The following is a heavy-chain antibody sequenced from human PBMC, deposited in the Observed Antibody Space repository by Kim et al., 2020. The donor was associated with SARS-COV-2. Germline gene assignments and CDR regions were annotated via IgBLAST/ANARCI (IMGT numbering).Heavy chain of an antibody. Sequence: GGSLRLSCAASGFPFSDVWMSWVRQAPRQGLEWVGRIKRKTDGDTTDYAAPVKGRFTVSRDDSKTTLYLQMNSLKIEVTGVYYCTTLISASGRGVWGQGTTVTVSS. V-gene: IGHV3-15*01. CDR2: IKRKTDGDTT. CDR1: GFPFSDVW. J-gene: IGHJ6*02. CDR3: TTLISASGRGV. D-gene: IGHD6-13*01.